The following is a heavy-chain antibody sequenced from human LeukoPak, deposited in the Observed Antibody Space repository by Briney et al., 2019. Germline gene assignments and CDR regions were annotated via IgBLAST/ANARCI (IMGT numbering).Heavy chain of an antibody. J-gene: IGHJ4*02. D-gene: IGHD2-2*01. CDR3: ARGYCSSTSCLFDY. V-gene: IGHV3-21*01. CDR1: GFTFSSYS. Sequence: GGSLRLSCAASGFTFSSYSMNWVRQAPGKGLEWVSSISSSSYIYYADSVKGRFTISRDNAKNSLYLQMNSLRAEDTAVYYCARGYCSSTSCLFDYWGQGTLVTVSS. CDR2: ISSSSYI.